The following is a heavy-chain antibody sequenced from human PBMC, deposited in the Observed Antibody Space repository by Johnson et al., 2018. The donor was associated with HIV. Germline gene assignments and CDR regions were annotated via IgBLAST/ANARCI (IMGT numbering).Heavy chain of an antibody. CDR3: ARAYSYGAFDI. D-gene: IGHD5-18*01. V-gene: IGHV3-11*04. CDR2: ISSSGSTI. J-gene: IGHJ3*02. Sequence: VQLVESGGGLVKPGGSLRLSCAASGFSFSDHYMSWIRQAPGKGLEWVSYISSSGSTIYYADSVKGRFTVSRDNAKNSLYLQMNSLRAEDTAMYYCARAYSYGAFDIWGQGTMVTVSS. CDR1: GFSFSDHY.